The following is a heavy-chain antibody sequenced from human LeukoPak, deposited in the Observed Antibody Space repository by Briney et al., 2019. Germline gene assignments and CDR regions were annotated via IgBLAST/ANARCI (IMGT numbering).Heavy chain of an antibody. D-gene: IGHD2-15*01. J-gene: IGHJ4*02. V-gene: IGHV1-18*01. CDR2: ISAYGST. Sequence: ASVKVSCKTSGYTFTIYGISWVRQAPGQGIEWMGLISAYGSTNYAQNLQGRVTMTTDTSTSTAYMELRSLRSDDTAVYYCARGIIGYYFDYWGQGTLVTVSS. CDR1: GYTFTIYG. CDR3: ARGIIGYYFDY.